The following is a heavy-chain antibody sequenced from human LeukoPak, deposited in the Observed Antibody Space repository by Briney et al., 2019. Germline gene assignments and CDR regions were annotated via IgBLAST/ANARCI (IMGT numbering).Heavy chain of an antibody. CDR1: GSSISSRSYY. J-gene: IGHJ4*02. D-gene: IGHD5-12*01. Sequence: SETLSLTCTVSGSSISSRSYYWDWIRQPPGKGLDWIGSIYFSGSTYYNPSLNSRVTISVDTSKNQFSLKLISVTAADTAVHYCARRTVATTGVDYWGQGSLVTVSS. CDR2: IYFSGST. V-gene: IGHV4-39*01. CDR3: ARRTVATTGVDY.